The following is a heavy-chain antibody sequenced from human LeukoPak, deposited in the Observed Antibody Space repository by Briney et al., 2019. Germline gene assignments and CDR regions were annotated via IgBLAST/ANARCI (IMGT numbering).Heavy chain of an antibody. CDR3: ARTYPDCDY. Sequence: NPSETLSLTCDVSGGSISTTNYYWGWIRQPPGKGLERLGNIHYSGSTYYNPSLQSRVTLSVDTSKSQFSLKLTSVTATDTAVYYCARTYPDCDYWGQGTLVTVSS. V-gene: IGHV4-39*01. CDR1: GGSISTTNYY. D-gene: IGHD2-21*02. J-gene: IGHJ4*02. CDR2: IHYSGST.